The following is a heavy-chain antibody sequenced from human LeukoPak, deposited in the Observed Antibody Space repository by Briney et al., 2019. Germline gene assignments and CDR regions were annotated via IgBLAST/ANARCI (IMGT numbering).Heavy chain of an antibody. Sequence: GGSLRLSCAASGFTVSSNYMSWIRQAPGKGLEWVSYISSSGSTIYYADSVKGRFTISRDNAKNLLYLQMNSLRAEDTAVYYCARGRGYSYGHHYYYYYYMDVWGKGTTVTVSS. CDR2: ISSSGSTI. D-gene: IGHD5-18*01. CDR3: ARGRGYSYGHHYYYYYYMDV. CDR1: GFTVSSNY. V-gene: IGHV3-11*04. J-gene: IGHJ6*03.